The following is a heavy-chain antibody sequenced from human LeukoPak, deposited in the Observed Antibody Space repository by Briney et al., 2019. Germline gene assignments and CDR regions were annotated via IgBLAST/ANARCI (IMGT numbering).Heavy chain of an antibody. J-gene: IGHJ6*03. V-gene: IGHV4-4*07. Sequence: SETPSLTCTVSGGSTTGYHWTWVRQPAGKGLEWIGRISTSGSTTYSPSLRSRATMSVDTAQNQFSLTLTSVTAADTAVYYCARGTSIGYYSFYFYYMDVWGKGTTVTVSS. D-gene: IGHD3-10*01. CDR3: ARGTSIGYYSFYFYYMDV. CDR2: ISTSGST. CDR1: GGSTTGYH.